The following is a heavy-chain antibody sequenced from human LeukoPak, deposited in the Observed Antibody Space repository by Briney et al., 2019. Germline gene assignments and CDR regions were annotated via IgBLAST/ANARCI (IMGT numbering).Heavy chain of an antibody. CDR1: GFTFISYW. Sequence: GGSLRLSCAASGFTFISYWMSWVRQAPRKGLEWVTNIKQDGSEKYYVDSVKGRFTISRDNAKNSLYLQMNSLRAEDTAVYYCAREAVPAALYYSYYYMDVWGKGTTVTVSS. J-gene: IGHJ6*03. CDR2: IKQDGSEK. V-gene: IGHV3-7*01. D-gene: IGHD2-2*01. CDR3: AREAVPAALYYSYYYMDV.